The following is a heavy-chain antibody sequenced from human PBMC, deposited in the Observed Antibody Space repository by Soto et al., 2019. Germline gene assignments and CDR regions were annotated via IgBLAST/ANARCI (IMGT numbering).Heavy chain of an antibody. D-gene: IGHD2-15*01. CDR3: AGFVVPASRNSDFDY. V-gene: IGHV4-39*01. CDR1: GISVSTSDYY. Sequence: SETLSLTCTVSGISVSTSDYYWGWVRQPPGKGLDWIGNIYYSGSTFYNPSLRSRVTLSVDTSKNQFSLRLNTVTVADTAVYFCAGFVVPASRNSDFDYWGQGTLVTVSS. CDR2: IYYSGST. J-gene: IGHJ4*02.